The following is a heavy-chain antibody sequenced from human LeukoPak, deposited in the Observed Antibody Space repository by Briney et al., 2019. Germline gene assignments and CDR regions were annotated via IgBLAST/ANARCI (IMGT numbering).Heavy chain of an antibody. V-gene: IGHV3-7*01. CDR3: ARVVAGYYYDSSGPNAFDI. D-gene: IGHD3-22*01. Sequence: PGGSLRLSCAASGFTFTSYAMNWVRQAPGKGLEWVANIKQDGSEKYYVDSVKGRFTISRDNAKNSLYLQMNSLRAEDTAVYYCARVVAGYYYDSSGPNAFDIWGQGTMDTVSS. CDR1: GFTFTSYA. J-gene: IGHJ3*02. CDR2: IKQDGSEK.